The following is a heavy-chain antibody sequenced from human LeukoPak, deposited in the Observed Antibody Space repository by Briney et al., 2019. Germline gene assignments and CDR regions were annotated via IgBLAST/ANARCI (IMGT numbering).Heavy chain of an antibody. D-gene: IGHD3-22*01. V-gene: IGHV1-18*01. CDR2: ISAYNGNT. CDR1: GYTFTSYG. J-gene: IGHJ4*02. CDR3: ARDRLTRVNYYDSSGYLFDY. Sequence: GESLKVSCKASGYTFTSYGISWVRQAPGQGLEWMGWISAYNGNTNYAQKLQGRVTMTTDTSTSTAYMELRSLRSDDTAVYYCARDRLTRVNYYDSSGYLFDYWGQGTLVTVSS.